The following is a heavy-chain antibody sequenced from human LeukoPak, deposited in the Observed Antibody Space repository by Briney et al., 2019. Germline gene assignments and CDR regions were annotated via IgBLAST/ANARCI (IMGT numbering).Heavy chain of an antibody. Sequence: GRSLRLSCAASGFTFSSYAMHWVRQAPGKVLEWVAVISYDGSNKYYADSVKGRFTISRDNSKNTLYLQMNSLRAEETDVYYCARDGWRAVASTALYYGMDVWGQGTTVTVSS. CDR1: GFTFSSYA. J-gene: IGHJ6*02. CDR2: ISYDGSNK. CDR3: ARDGWRAVASTALYYGMDV. D-gene: IGHD6-19*01. V-gene: IGHV3-30-3*01.